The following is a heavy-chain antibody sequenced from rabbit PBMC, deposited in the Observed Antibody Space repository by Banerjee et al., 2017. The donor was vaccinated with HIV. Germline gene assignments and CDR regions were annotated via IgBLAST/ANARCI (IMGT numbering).Heavy chain of an antibody. CDR1: EFDLSRYY. V-gene: IGHV1S45*01. CDR3: ARSYVSAVGYGYSTGGGMDL. Sequence: QEQLKETGGGLVQPGGSLKLSCKASEFDLSRYYMSWVRQAPGKGLEWIGGIGAGSGTTYYASWAKGRFTISKTSPTTVTLQLTSLTAADTATYFCARSYVSAVGYGYSTGGGMDLWGQGTLVTVS. D-gene: IGHD7-1*01. J-gene: IGHJ6*01. CDR2: IGAGSGTT.